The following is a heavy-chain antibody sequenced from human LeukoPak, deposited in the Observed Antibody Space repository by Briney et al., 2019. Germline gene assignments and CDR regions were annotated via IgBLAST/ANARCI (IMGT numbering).Heavy chain of an antibody. CDR3: ASGSSNWIYYSEY. CDR1: GFTFSTDS. Sequence: GGSLRLSCAASGFTFSTDSMNWVRQAPGKGLEWVSYISSGSSTIYYADSVKGRSTISRDNAKNSLYLQMNSLRAEDTAVYYCASGSSNWIYYSEYWGQGTLVTVSS. V-gene: IGHV3-48*04. CDR2: ISSGSSTI. D-gene: IGHD6-13*01. J-gene: IGHJ4*02.